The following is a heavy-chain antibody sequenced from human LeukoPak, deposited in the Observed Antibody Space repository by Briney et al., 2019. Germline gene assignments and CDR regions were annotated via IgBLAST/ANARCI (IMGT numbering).Heavy chain of an antibody. J-gene: IGHJ6*02. CDR2: INPNSGGT. CDR3: ARGIPRSHGMDV. V-gene: IGHV1-2*02. Sequence: ASVKVSCKASRYTFTGYYMHWVRQAPGQGLEWMGWINPNSGGTNYAQKFQGRVTMTRDTSISTAYMELSRLRSDDTAVYYCARGIPRSHGMDVWGQGTTVTVSS. CDR1: RYTFTGYY.